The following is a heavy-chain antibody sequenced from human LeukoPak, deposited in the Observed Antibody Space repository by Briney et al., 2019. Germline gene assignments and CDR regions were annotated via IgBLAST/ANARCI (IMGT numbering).Heavy chain of an antibody. V-gene: IGHV3-30-3*01. CDR1: GFTFSSYA. J-gene: IGHJ4*02. CDR2: ISYDGSNK. Sequence: GGSLGLSCAASGFTFSSYAMHWVRQAPGKGLEWVAVISYDGSNKYYADSVKGRFTISRDNSKNTLYLQMNSLRAEDTAVYYCARDRTQIAASYFDYWGQGTLVTVSS. D-gene: IGHD6-13*01. CDR3: ARDRTQIAASYFDY.